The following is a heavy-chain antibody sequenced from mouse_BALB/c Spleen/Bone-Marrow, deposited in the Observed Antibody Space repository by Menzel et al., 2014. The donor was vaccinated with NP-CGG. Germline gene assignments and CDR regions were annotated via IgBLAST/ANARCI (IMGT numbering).Heavy chain of an antibody. J-gene: IGHJ4*01. D-gene: IGHD2-14*01. CDR3: ARQIVEVRRALDY. V-gene: IGHV5-9*02. CDR1: GFVFSSYD. CDR2: ISSGGSYT. Sequence: EVKVVESGGGLVKPGGSLKLSCAASGFVFSSYDMSWVRQTPEKRLEWVATISSGGSYTYYPDSVKGQFTISRDNARTSLYLQMRSRRSESTALDICARQIVEVRRALDYWGQGTSVTVSS.